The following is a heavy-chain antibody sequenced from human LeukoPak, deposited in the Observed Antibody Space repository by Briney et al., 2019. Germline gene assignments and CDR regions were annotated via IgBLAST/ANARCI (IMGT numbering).Heavy chain of an antibody. CDR2: INHSGST. J-gene: IGHJ6*03. CDR3: ARIRGSYLTYYYYYMDV. V-gene: IGHV4-34*01. D-gene: IGHD1-26*01. CDR1: GGSFSGYY. Sequence: PSETLSLTCAVYGGSFSGYYWSWIRQPPGKGLEWIGEINHSGSTNYNPSLKSRVTISVDTSKNQFSLKLSSVTAADTAVYYCARIRGSYLTYYYYYMDVWGKGTTVTVSS.